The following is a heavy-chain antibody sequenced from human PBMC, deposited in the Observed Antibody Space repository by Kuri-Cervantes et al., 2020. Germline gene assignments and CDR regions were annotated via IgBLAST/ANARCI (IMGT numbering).Heavy chain of an antibody. V-gene: IGHV1-18*01. CDR1: GYTFTSYG. Sequence: ASVKVSCKASGYTFTSYGISWVRQAPGQGLEWMGWISAYNGNTNYAQKLQGRVTMTTDTSTSTAYMELRSLRSDDTAVYYCAREGEIYDFWSGYYLDYWGQGTLVTVSS. J-gene: IGHJ4*02. CDR2: ISAYNGNT. D-gene: IGHD3-3*01. CDR3: AREGEIYDFWSGYYLDY.